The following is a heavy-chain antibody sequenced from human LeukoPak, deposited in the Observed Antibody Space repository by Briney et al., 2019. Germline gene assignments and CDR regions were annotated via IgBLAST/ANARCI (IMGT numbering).Heavy chain of an antibody. CDR1: GFTFSSYS. J-gene: IGHJ4*02. D-gene: IGHD3-9*01. CDR2: ISSSSSTI. V-gene: IGHV3-48*01. CDR3: ARLTFDYFNPDLDY. Sequence: PGGSLRLSCAASGFTFSSYSMNWVRQAPGKGLEWVSYISSSSSTIYYADSVKGRFTISRDNAKNSLYLQMNSLRAEDTAVYYCARLTFDYFNPDLDYWGQGTLVTVSS.